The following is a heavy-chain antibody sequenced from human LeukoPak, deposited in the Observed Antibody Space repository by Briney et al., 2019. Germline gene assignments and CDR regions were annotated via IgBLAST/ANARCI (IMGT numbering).Heavy chain of an antibody. CDR3: ARDSNYYGSTDYLDH. J-gene: IGHJ4*02. CDR1: GYTFSGYY. V-gene: IGHV1-2*02. Sequence: ASVKVSCKASGYTFSGYYIHWIRQAPGQGLEWMGWINPNNGDTKYAQTFHGRVTMTRDTSIRTAYMELSGLRYDDTALYYCARDSNYYGSTDYLDHWGQGSQIIVSS. D-gene: IGHD4-23*01. CDR2: INPNNGDT.